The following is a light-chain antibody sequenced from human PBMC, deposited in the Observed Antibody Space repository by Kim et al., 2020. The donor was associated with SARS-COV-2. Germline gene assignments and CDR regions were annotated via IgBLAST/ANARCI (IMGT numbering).Light chain of an antibody. J-gene: IGLJ3*02. CDR3: AAWDDSLNGWV. CDR1: SSNIAINV. Sequence: GQRVSISCSVSSSNIAINVVNWYKQLPGTAPKLLIYSDNGRPSGVPDRVSGSKSGTSASLAISGLQSEDEADYYCAAWDDSLNGWVIGGGTKLTVL. CDR2: SDN. V-gene: IGLV1-44*01.